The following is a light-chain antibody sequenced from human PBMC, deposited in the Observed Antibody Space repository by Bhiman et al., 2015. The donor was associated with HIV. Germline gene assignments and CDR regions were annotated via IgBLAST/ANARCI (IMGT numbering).Light chain of an antibody. V-gene: IGLV1-44*01. CDR1: SSNIGSTT. J-gene: IGLJ3*02. CDR3: AAWDDSLNVWV. Sequence: QSVLTQPPSASGTPGQRVTISCSGSSSNIGSTTVNWYQQLPGTAPKLLIYSKNQRPSGVPDRFSGSKSGTSASLVISGLQSEDEADYYCAAWDDSLNVWVFGGGTKLTVL. CDR2: SKN.